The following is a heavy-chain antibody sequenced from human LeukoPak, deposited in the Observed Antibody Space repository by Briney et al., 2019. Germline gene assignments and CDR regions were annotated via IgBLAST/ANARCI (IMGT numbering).Heavy chain of an antibody. V-gene: IGHV3-64*05. CDR1: GFTSSNYA. Sequence: PGGSLRFSCSVSGFTSSNYAMHGVRQAPGKGLEYVSGISSNGGRTYYADSVKGRFTISRDNSKNTMYVQMSTLRVEDTAVYYCEKDPHSRGRHYFQFGGQGTPVTVSS. CDR3: EKDPHSRGRHYFQF. CDR2: ISSNGGRT. J-gene: IGHJ4*02. D-gene: IGHD6-19*01.